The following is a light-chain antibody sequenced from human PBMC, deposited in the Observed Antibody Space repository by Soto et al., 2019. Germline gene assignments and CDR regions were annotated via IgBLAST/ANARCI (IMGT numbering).Light chain of an antibody. J-gene: IGLJ2*01. CDR2: DVS. CDR3: SSYTSSSTLMV. V-gene: IGLV2-14*01. Sequence: QSALTQPASVSGSPGQSVTISCTGTSSDVGGYNYVSWYQQHPGKAPKLMIYDVSNRPSGVPNRFSGSKSGNTASLTISGLQAEDEDDYYCSSYTSSSTLMVFGGGTKLTVL. CDR1: SSDVGGYNY.